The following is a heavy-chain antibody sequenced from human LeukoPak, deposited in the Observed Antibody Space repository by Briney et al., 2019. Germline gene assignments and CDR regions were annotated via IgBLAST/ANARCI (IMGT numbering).Heavy chain of an antibody. CDR3: ASVEMATITH. CDR1: GGTFSSYA. CDR2: IIPIFGTA. D-gene: IGHD5-24*01. J-gene: IGHJ4*02. Sequence: GASVKVSCTASGGTFSSYAISWVRQAPGQGLEWMGGIIPIFGTANYAQKFQGRVTITADESTSTAYMELSSLRSEDAAVYYCASVEMATITHWGQGTLVTVSS. V-gene: IGHV1-69*13.